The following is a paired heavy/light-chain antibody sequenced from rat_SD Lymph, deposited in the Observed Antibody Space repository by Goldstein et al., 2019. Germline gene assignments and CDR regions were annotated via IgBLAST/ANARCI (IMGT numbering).Heavy chain of an antibody. V-gene: IGHV8-20*01. Sequence: QVTLKESGPGILQPSQTLSLTCTFSGFSLNTYGMGVGWIRQPSGKGLEWLANIWWDDEKYYNPSLKNRLTISKDTSNNQAFLKITDVDTADTAKYYCARIVGGYYGYNYVPFDYWGQGVMVTVSS. D-gene: IGHD1-9*01. CDR3: ARIVGGYYGYNYVPFDY. CDR2: IWWDDEK. CDR1: GFSLNTYGMG. J-gene: IGHJ2*01.
Light chain of an antibody. CDR2: GAT. Sequence: DIQMTQSPSSMSASLGDRVTITCRASQDIGNYLSWFQQKPGKSPRRLIYGATNLAAGVPSRFSGSRSGSDYSLTISSLESEDMAIYYCLQSIQYLTWTFGGGTKLELK. CDR1: QDIGNY. V-gene: IGKV14S15*01. CDR3: LQSIQYLTWT. J-gene: IGKJ1*01.